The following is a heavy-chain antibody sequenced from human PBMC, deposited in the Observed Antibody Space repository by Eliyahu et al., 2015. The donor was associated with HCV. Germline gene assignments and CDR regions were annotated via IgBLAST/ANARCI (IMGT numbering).Heavy chain of an antibody. D-gene: IGHD2-2*01. J-gene: IGHJ5*02. CDR3: ARSNGLVGVVPFDP. Sequence: EVQLVESGGGLVQPGGSLRLSXAASGXTFSSYEMNWXRQAPGKGLEWVSYISSSDNTIYYADSVKGRFTISRDNAKNSLYLQMNSLRAEDTAVYYCARSNGLVGVVPFDPWGQGTLVTVSS. CDR1: GXTFSSYE. V-gene: IGHV3-48*03. CDR2: ISSSDNTI.